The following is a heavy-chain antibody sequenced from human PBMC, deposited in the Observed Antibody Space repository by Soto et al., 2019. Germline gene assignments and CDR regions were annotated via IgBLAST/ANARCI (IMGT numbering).Heavy chain of an antibody. CDR1: GFTFSTYA. D-gene: IGHD6-19*01. CDR3: ARDKSPYSSGWHNRHFDY. Sequence: QVQLVESGGGVVQPGRSLRLSCAASGFTFSTYAMHWVRQAPGKGLAWVEVISYDGSNKYYADSVKGRFTISRDNSKNTLYLQMNSLRAEDTAVYYCARDKSPYSSGWHNRHFDYWGQGTLVTVSS. J-gene: IGHJ4*02. CDR2: ISYDGSNK. V-gene: IGHV3-30-3*01.